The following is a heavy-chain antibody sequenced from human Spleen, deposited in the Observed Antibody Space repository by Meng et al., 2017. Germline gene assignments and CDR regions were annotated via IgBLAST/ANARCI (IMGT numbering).Heavy chain of an antibody. CDR2: IPHRGSS. D-gene: IGHD1-26*01. CDR1: GDSITNHNW. Sequence: QVQLRESGPALVKPSETLSLTCAVSGDSITNHNWWAWVRQPPGKGLEWIGEIPHRGSSAYNPSLKSRVTMSVDKSENQFSLKLSSVTAADTAVYFCARVEQWEENYFDYWGQGTLVTVSS. J-gene: IGHJ4*02. V-gene: IGHV4-4*02. CDR3: ARVEQWEENYFDY.